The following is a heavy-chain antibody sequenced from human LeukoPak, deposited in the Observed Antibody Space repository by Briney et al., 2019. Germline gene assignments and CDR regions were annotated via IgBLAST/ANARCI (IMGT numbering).Heavy chain of an antibody. J-gene: IGHJ4*02. CDR2: IRSKAYGGTT. CDR1: GFTFGDYA. CDR3: TRSIAVAGYYFDY. V-gene: IGHV3-49*03. D-gene: IGHD6-19*01. Sequence: PGRSLRLSCTASGFTFGDYAMSWFRQAPGKGLEWVGFIRSKAYGGTTEYAASVKGRFTISRDDSKSIAYLQMNSLKTEDTAVHYCTRSIAVAGYYFDYWGQGTLVTVSS.